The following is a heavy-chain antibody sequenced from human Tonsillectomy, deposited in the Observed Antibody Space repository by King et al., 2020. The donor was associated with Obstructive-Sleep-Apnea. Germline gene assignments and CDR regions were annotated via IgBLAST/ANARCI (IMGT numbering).Heavy chain of an antibody. J-gene: IGHJ2*01. CDR3: AREVAAGVHLERLIFWYFDL. CDR2: ISAYTGNT. D-gene: IGHD1-1*01. V-gene: IGHV1-18*01. CDR1: GYTFTSYG. Sequence: VQLVESGAEVKKPGASVKVSCKASGYTFTSYGITWVRQAPGQGLEWMGWISAYTGNTDYAQKLQGRGTMTTDTSTSTAYMELRSLRSDDTAVYYCAREVAAGVHLERLIFWYFDLWGRGTLVTVSS.